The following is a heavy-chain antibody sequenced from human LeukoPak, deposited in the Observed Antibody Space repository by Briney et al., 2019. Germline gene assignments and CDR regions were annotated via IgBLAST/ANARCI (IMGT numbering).Heavy chain of an antibody. CDR1: GDSFSSGPFF. Sequence: SETLSLICSVSGDSFSSGPFFWNWVRQPAGRGLEWIGYIYYSGSTNYNPSLKSRVTISVDTSKNQFSLKLSSVTAADTAVYYCARDYYDSSGYSWFDPWGQGTLVTVSS. CDR3: ARDYYDSSGYSWFDP. D-gene: IGHD3-22*01. CDR2: IYYSGST. J-gene: IGHJ5*02. V-gene: IGHV4-61*10.